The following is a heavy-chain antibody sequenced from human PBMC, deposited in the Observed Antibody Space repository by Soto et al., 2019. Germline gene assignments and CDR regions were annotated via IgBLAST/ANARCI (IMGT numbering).Heavy chain of an antibody. CDR1: GVAISRGYY. Sequence: PSETLSLTCRVSGVAISRGYYWSWVRQPPGKGLEWIGSIYPSVSSYHNPSLATRLRLSIDTSKNQFTLNLTSVTAADTALYFCAREKVGTTFFDNWGQGIQVTVSS. CDR2: IYPSVSS. CDR3: AREKVGTTFFDN. V-gene: IGHV4-38-2*02. J-gene: IGHJ4*02. D-gene: IGHD1-1*01.